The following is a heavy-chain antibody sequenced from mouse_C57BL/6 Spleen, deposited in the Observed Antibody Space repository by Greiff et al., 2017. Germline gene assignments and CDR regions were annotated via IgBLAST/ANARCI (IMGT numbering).Heavy chain of an antibody. J-gene: IGHJ2*01. D-gene: IGHD1-1*01. CDR3: AIYYGSSYGY. Sequence: EVQRVESGPGLVKPSQSLSLTCSVTGYSITSGYYWNWIRQFPGNKLEWMGYISYDGSNNYNPSLKNRISITRDTSKNQFFLKLNSVTTEDTATYYCAIYYGSSYGYWGQGTTLTVSS. CDR2: ISYDGSN. CDR1: GYSITSGYY. V-gene: IGHV3-6*01.